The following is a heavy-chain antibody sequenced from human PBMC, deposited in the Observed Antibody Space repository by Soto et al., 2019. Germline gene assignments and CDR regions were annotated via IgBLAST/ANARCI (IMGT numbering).Heavy chain of an antibody. D-gene: IGHD1-26*01. CDR2: IIPILGIA. CDR3: ARDLAWGGSSLHHAALDI. CDR1: GGTFSSYT. J-gene: IGHJ3*02. V-gene: IGHV1-69*08. Sequence: QVQLVQSGAEVKKPGSSVKVSCKASGGTFSSYTISWVRQAPGQGLEWMGRIIPILGIANYAQKFQGRVTITADKSTSTAYMELRSLRSEDTALYYCARDLAWGGSSLHHAALDIWGQGKMVTVSS.